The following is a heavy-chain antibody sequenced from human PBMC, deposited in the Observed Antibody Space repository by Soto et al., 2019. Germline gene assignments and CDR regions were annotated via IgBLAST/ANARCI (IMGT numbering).Heavy chain of an antibody. V-gene: IGHV3-9*01. CDR2: ISWSSSNL. CDR3: GKGVSAAVISAPGTGNWVDS. D-gene: IGHD3-10*01. Sequence: EVLLVESGGGLVQPGRSLRLSCSPSGFTFDDYAMYWVRQAPGKGLEWVSGISWSSSNLAYADSVKGRFTISRDNAKNSRYLQMNSLIPEDTALYCCGKGVSAAVISAPGTGNWVDSWGQGTLVTVSS. J-gene: IGHJ5*01. CDR1: GFTFDDYA.